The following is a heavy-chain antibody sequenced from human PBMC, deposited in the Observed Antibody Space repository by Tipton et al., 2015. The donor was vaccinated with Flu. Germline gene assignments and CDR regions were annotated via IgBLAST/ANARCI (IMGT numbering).Heavy chain of an antibody. Sequence: LSLTCAASGFSLSSYWMSWVRQAPGKGLEWVANMNQDGSEKNYMDAVKGRFSISRDNAKNSVYLQMNSLRAGDTAVYYCARDRGYSCFDYWGLGNLVTVSS. CDR3: ARDRGYSCFDY. J-gene: IGHJ4*02. V-gene: IGHV3-7*01. CDR2: MNQDGSEK. CDR1: GFSLSSYW. D-gene: IGHD5-12*01.